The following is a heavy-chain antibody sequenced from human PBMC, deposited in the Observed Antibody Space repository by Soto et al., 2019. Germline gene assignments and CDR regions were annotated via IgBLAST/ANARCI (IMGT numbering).Heavy chain of an antibody. Sequence: SLRLSCAASGFTFDEYGIHCVRQSPLKGLEWVSGISWNSDSIGYADSVKGRFTISRDNAKNSLYLQMNSLRAEDTAFYYCAKSHTYYFDSSGYYLGHWGQGTPVTVSS. J-gene: IGHJ4*02. CDR1: GFTFDEYG. CDR3: AKSHTYYFDSSGYYLGH. CDR2: ISWNSDSI. D-gene: IGHD3-22*01. V-gene: IGHV3-9*01.